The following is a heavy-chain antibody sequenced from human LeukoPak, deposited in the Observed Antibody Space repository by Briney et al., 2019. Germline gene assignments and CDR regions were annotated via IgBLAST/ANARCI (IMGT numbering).Heavy chain of an antibody. Sequence: PGGSLRLSCAASGFTFSDYYMSWIRQAPGKGLEWAAVISYDGSNKYYADSVKGRFTISRDNSKNTLYLQMNSLRAEDTAVYYCAKTQTDYGDYEGAFDIWAKGQWSPSLQ. D-gene: IGHD4-17*01. CDR1: GFTFSDYY. V-gene: IGHV3-30*18. CDR2: ISYDGSNK. J-gene: IGHJ3*02. CDR3: AKTQTDYGDYEGAFDI.